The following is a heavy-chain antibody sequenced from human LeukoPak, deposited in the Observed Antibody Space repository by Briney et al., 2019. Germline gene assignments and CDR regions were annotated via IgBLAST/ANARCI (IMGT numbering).Heavy chain of an antibody. J-gene: IGHJ3*02. CDR2: IYSGDSDT. D-gene: IGHD2-15*01. V-gene: IGHV5-51*01. CDR3: ARRYCSGGSCYADAFDI. Sequence: GESLEISCKGSGYSFTSYWIVWVRQMPGKGLEWVGIIYSGDSDTIYSPSFQGPVTISADKSISTAYLQWSSLKASDTAMYYCARRYCSGGSCYADAFDIWGQGTMVTVSS. CDR1: GYSFTSYW.